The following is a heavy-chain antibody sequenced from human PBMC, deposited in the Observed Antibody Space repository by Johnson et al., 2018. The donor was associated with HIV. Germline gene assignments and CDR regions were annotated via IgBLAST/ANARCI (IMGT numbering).Heavy chain of an antibody. CDR2: ISYDGSNK. CDR3: ARGIAAAGSDAFDI. D-gene: IGHD6-13*01. Sequence: QVQLVESGGGLVQPGGSLRLSCAASGFTVSSYAMHWVRQAPGKGLEWVAVISYDGSNKYYADSVKGRFTISRDNSKNTLYLQMNSLRAEDTAVYYCARGIAAAGSDAFDIWGQGTMVTVSS. J-gene: IGHJ3*02. CDR1: GFTVSSYA. V-gene: IGHV3-30*04.